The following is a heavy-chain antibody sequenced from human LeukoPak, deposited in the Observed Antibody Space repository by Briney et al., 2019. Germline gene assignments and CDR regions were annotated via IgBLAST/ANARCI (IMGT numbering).Heavy chain of an antibody. CDR3: ARVMSASVWRTYGSYYYYYYMDV. D-gene: IGHD3-16*01. J-gene: IGHJ6*03. V-gene: IGHV3-7*01. CDR2: IKQDGSEK. Sequence: GGSLRLSCAASGFTFSSYWMTWVRQAPGKGLEWVANIKQDGSEKYSVDSVKGRFTISRDNAKNSLYMEMNSLIAEDTAVYYCARVMSASVWRTYGSYYYYYYMDVWGKGTTVTVSS. CDR1: GFTFSSYW.